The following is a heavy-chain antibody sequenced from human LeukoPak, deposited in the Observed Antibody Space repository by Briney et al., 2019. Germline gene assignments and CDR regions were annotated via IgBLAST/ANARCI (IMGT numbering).Heavy chain of an antibody. CDR2: ISSSGGST. CDR3: ARDNSGSYSEGGF. CDR1: GFSFSDYY. Sequence: GGSLRLSCAASGFSFSDYYMSWIRQAPGKGLEWVSYISSSGGSTYYADSVKGRFTISRDNAKNSLYLQMNSLRAEDTAVYYCARDNSGSYSEGGFWGQGTLVTVSS. V-gene: IGHV3-11*01. J-gene: IGHJ4*02. D-gene: IGHD1-26*01.